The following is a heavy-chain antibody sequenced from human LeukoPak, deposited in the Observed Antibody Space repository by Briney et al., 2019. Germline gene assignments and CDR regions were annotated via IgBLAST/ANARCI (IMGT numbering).Heavy chain of an antibody. D-gene: IGHD3-10*01. CDR1: GYTFTSYG. V-gene: IGHV1-18*01. J-gene: IGHJ6*03. CDR3: ARARPYGTYYYYYMDV. Sequence: GASVKVSCKASGYTFTSYGISWVRQAPGQGLEWMGWISAYNGNTNYAQKLQGRVTMTTDTSTSTAYMELRSPRSDDTAVYYCARARPYGTYYYYYMDVWGKGTTVTMSS. CDR2: ISAYNGNT.